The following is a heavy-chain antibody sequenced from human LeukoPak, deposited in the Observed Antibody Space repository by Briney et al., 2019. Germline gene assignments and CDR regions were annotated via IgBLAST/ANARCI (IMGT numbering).Heavy chain of an antibody. D-gene: IGHD1-26*01. J-gene: IGHJ6*03. Sequence: SETLSLTCAVYGGSFSGYYWSWIRQPPGKGLEWIGEINHSGSTNYNPSLKSRVTISVDTSENQFSLKLSSVTAADTAVYYCARVHKWELLRKYYYMDVWGKGTTVTVSS. V-gene: IGHV4-34*01. CDR2: INHSGST. CDR3: ARVHKWELLRKYYYMDV. CDR1: GGSFSGYY.